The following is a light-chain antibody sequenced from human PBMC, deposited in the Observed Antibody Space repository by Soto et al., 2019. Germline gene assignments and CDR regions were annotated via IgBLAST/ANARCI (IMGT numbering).Light chain of an antibody. Sequence: QSALTQPASVSGSPGHSITISCTGATSYVGSYNLVSWYQQHPGKAPKLMVYEGSKRPSGGSNRFSGSKSGNTASLTISGLQAEDEADYYCSSYTSSTNYVFGTGTKVTVL. CDR1: TSYVGSYNL. V-gene: IGLV2-14*02. CDR3: SSYTSSTNYV. J-gene: IGLJ1*01. CDR2: EGS.